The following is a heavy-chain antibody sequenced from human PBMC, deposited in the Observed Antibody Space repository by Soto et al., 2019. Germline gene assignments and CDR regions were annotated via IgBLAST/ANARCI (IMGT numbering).Heavy chain of an antibody. CDR1: GYTFTGYY. CDR3: ARDLEGYDSSGYDY. Sequence: ASVKVSCKASGYTFTGYYIHWVRQAPGQGLEWMGWINPNSGGTNYAQKFQGWVTMTRGTSISTAYMELSRLRSDDTAVYYCARDLEGYDSSGYDYWGQGTLVTVSS. CDR2: INPNSGGT. J-gene: IGHJ4*02. D-gene: IGHD3-22*01. V-gene: IGHV1-2*04.